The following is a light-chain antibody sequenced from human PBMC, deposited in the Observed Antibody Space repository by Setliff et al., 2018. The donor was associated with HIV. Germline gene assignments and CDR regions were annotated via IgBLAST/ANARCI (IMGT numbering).Light chain of an antibody. CDR1: RSDIGTYDL. Sequence: QSVLTQPASVSGSPGQSSTISCTGTRSDIGTYDLVSWCRQYPGKAPKLIIYEVNRRPAGVSNRLSGSKSGNTASLTISGLRAEDEATYYCCSYARISTYVFGTGTKVTVL. CDR3: CSYARISTYV. CDR2: EVN. V-gene: IGLV2-23*02. J-gene: IGLJ1*01.